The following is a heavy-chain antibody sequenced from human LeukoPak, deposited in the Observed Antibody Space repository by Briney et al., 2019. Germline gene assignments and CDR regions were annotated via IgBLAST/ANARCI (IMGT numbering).Heavy chain of an antibody. CDR3: ARADYGDYVGDYYYYMDV. Sequence: SETLSLTCAVYGGSFSGYYWSWIRQPPGKGLEWIGEINHSGSTNYNPSLKSRVTISVDTSKKQFSVKLRSVTAADTAVYYCARADYGDYVGDYYYYMDVWGKGTTVTISS. V-gene: IGHV4-34*01. J-gene: IGHJ6*03. D-gene: IGHD4-17*01. CDR1: GGSFSGYY. CDR2: INHSGST.